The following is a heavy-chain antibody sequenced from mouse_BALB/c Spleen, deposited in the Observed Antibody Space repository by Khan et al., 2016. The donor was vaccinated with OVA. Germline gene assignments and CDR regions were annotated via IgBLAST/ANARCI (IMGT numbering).Heavy chain of an antibody. Sequence: EVQLQESGPSLVKPSQTLSLTCSVTGDSITSGYWNWIRKFPGNKLEYMGYIIYTGYTYYNPSLKSRISIIRHTSKNQYYLQLNSVTDDDTATYYCARSTYRYAFVYWGQGTLVTVSA. D-gene: IGHD2-14*01. CDR1: GDSITSGY. V-gene: IGHV3-8*02. J-gene: IGHJ3*01. CDR3: ARSTYRYAFVY. CDR2: IIYTGYT.